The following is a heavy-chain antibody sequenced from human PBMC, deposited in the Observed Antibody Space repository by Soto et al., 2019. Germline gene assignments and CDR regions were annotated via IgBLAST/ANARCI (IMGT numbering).Heavy chain of an antibody. V-gene: IGHV3-15*01. CDR3: TTGRARARDFWSGYPYYYYGMDV. D-gene: IGHD3-3*01. Sequence: EVQLVESGGGLVKPGGSLRLSCAPSGFTFSNAWMSWVRQAPGKGLEWVGRIKSKTDGGTTDYAAPVKGRFTISRDDSKNTLYLQMNSLKTEDTAVYYCTTGRARARDFWSGYPYYYYGMDVWGQGTTVTVSS. CDR2: IKSKTDGGTT. J-gene: IGHJ6*02. CDR1: GFTFSNAW.